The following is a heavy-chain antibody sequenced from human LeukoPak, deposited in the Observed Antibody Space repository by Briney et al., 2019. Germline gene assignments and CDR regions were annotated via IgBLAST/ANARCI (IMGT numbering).Heavy chain of an antibody. D-gene: IGHD2-2*01. Sequence: GESLRISCKGSGYSFTSYWISWVRQMPGKGLEWMGRIDPSDSYTNYSPSFQGHVTISADKSISTAYLQWSSLKASDTAMYYCARHWYCSSTSCYAYFDYWGQGTLVTVSS. J-gene: IGHJ4*02. CDR2: IDPSDSYT. CDR1: GYSFTSYW. V-gene: IGHV5-10-1*01. CDR3: ARHWYCSSTSCYAYFDY.